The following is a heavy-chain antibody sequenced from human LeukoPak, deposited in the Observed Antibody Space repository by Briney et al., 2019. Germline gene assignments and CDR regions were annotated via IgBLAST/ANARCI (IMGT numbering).Heavy chain of an antibody. CDR3: ARDRYRSSTSCYLDFDS. CDR2: INSDGSEG. CDR1: GFTFSGFW. V-gene: IGHV3-7*01. J-gene: IGHJ4*02. Sequence: GGSLRLSCAVSGFTFSGFWMSWSRQAPGKGLEWVASINSDGSEGYYADVVKGRFTISRDNAKNSLYLQINSLRAEDTAVYYCARDRYRSSTSCYLDFDSWGQGTLVTVST. D-gene: IGHD2-2*01.